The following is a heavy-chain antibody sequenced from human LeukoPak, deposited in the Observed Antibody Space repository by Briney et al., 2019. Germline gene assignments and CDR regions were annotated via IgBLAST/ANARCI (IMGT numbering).Heavy chain of an antibody. J-gene: IGHJ3*02. V-gene: IGHV1-69*13. D-gene: IGHD3-22*01. CDR1: GGTFSSYA. CDR3: ARVLQKAVVVITPGAFDI. Sequence: SVKVSCKASGGTFSSYAISWVRQAPGQGLEWMGGIIPIFGTANYAQKFQGRVTITADESTSTAYMELSSLRSEDTAVYYCARVLQKAVVVITPGAFDIWGQGTMVTVSS. CDR2: IIPIFGTA.